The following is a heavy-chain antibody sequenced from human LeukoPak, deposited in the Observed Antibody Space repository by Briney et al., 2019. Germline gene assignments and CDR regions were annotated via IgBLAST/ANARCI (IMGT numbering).Heavy chain of an antibody. J-gene: IGHJ4*02. CDR3: AKSIVVVVAATAEFDY. CDR2: ISGSGGST. CDR1: GFTFSSYA. D-gene: IGHD2-15*01. Sequence: GRSLRLSCAASGFTFSSYAMSWVRQAPGKGLEWVSAISGSGGSTYYADSVKGRFTISRDNSKNTLYLQMNSLRAEDTAVYYCAKSIVVVVAATAEFDYWGQGTLVTVSS. V-gene: IGHV3-23*01.